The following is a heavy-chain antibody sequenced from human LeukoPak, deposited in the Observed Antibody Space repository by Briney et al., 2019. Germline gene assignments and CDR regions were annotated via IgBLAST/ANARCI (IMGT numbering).Heavy chain of an antibody. Sequence: GGSLRLSCAASGFTFDDYAMHWVRQAPGKGLEWVSGISWNSGSIGYADSVKGRFTISRDNAKNSLYLQMNSLRAEDMALYYCAKSATDSVAGKAPLDYWGPGTLVTVSS. CDR1: GFTFDDYA. D-gene: IGHD6-19*01. J-gene: IGHJ4*02. V-gene: IGHV3-9*03. CDR2: ISWNSGSI. CDR3: AKSATDSVAGKAPLDY.